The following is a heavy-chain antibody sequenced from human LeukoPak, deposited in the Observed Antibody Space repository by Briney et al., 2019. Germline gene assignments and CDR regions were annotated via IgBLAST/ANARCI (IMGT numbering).Heavy chain of an antibody. D-gene: IGHD7-27*01. CDR3: AKTNSELGKNWFDP. Sequence: GGSLRLSCAASGLTFSNYAMHWVRQAPGKGLEWVAFIRYDGTVKAYADSVKGRFTISRDNSKNTLYLQMNSLRVQDTALYYCAKTNSELGKNWFDPWGQGPLVTVSS. V-gene: IGHV3-30*02. J-gene: IGHJ5*02. CDR2: IRYDGTVK. CDR1: GLTFSNYA.